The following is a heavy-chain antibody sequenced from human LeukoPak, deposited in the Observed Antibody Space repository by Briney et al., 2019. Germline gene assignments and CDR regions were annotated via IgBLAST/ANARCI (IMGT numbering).Heavy chain of an antibody. V-gene: IGHV3-30*04. J-gene: IGHJ4*02. CDR2: ISYDGSNK. D-gene: IGHD6-13*01. CDR1: GFTFSSYA. CDR3: ARDRDSSFDY. Sequence: PGGSLRLSCAASGFTFSSYAMHWVRQAPGKGLEWVAVISYDGSNKYYADSVKGRFTISRDNSKNTLYLQMNSLRAEDTAVYYCARDRDSSFDYWSQGTLVTVSS.